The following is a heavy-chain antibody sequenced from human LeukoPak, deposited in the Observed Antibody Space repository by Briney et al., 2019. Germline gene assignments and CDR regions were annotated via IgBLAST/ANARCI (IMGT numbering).Heavy chain of an antibody. Sequence: GGSLRLSCAASGFTFDDYAMHWVRQAPGKGLEWVSSISSSSSYIYYADSVKGRFTISRDNAKNSLYLQMNSLRAEDTAVYYCARLDYGSGSYYFDYWGQGTLVTVSS. V-gene: IGHV3-21*01. CDR3: ARLDYGSGSYYFDY. J-gene: IGHJ4*02. CDR1: GFTFDDYA. CDR2: ISSSSSYI. D-gene: IGHD3-10*01.